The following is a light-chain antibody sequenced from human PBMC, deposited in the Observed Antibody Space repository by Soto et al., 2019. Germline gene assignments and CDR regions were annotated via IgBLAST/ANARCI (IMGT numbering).Light chain of an antibody. CDR2: KAS. CDR1: QSISTW. CDR3: QQYNSFSFT. V-gene: IGKV1-5*03. Sequence: DIQTTQSPSTLSASVGDRVTITCRASQSISTWLAGYQQKPGKAPKLLIYKASSLESGVPSRFSSSGSGTEFTLTISSLPLDYFATYYCQQYNSFSFTFGPGTKVDIK. J-gene: IGKJ3*01.